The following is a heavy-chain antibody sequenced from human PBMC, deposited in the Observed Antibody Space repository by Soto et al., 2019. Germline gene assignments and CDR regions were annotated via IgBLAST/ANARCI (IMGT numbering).Heavy chain of an antibody. CDR3: ARCGSYGIDV. Sequence: PSETLSLTCAVYGGSFSDYTWSWIRQPPGKGLEWIGEVNHSGSTNCNPSLKSRVTISVDTSKNQISLKLNSVTAADTAVYYCARCGSYGIDVWGQGSTVTVSS. J-gene: IGHJ6*02. V-gene: IGHV4-34*01. D-gene: IGHD2-21*01. CDR2: VNHSGST. CDR1: GGSFSDYT.